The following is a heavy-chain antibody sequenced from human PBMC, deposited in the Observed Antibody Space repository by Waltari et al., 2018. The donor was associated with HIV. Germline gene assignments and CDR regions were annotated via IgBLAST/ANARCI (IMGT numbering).Heavy chain of an antibody. Sequence: QVQLVQSGAEVKKPGSSVKVSCNASGGTVSSSDISWVRQAPGQGLEWMGAIIPLFGEANDAQKVQGRLTITTDESTSTAYMELSSLRSEDTAVYYCARVPDRSGYQRYAMDVWGQGTTVTVS. CDR2: IIPLFGEA. CDR3: ARVPDRSGYQRYAMDV. D-gene: IGHD3-22*01. V-gene: IGHV1-69*01. J-gene: IGHJ6*02. CDR1: GGTVSSSD.